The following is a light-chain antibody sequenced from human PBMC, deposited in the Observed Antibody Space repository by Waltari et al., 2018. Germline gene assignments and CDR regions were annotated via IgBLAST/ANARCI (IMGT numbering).Light chain of an antibody. CDR3: KQYAGRVDT. CDR2: GTS. V-gene: IGKV3-20*01. CDR1: HSVTSIY. J-gene: IGKJ4*01. Sequence: SRRASHSVTSIYLTWYQQRPGQAPRLLIYGTSNRDTGVPDRFSGSGSGTDFTLNISRLEAEDFAVYYCKQYAGRVDTFGGGTKLDI.